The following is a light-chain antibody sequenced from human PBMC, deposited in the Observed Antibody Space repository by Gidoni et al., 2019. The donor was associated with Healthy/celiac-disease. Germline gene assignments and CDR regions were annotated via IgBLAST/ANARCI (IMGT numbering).Light chain of an antibody. J-gene: IGKJ2*01. CDR1: QSVLYSSNNKND. V-gene: IGKV4-1*01. CDR2: WAS. Sequence: DIVMTQSPDSLAVSLGERATINCKSSQSVLYSSNNKNDLAWYQQNPGQPPKLLIYWASTRESGVPDRFSGRGSGTDFTLTISSLQAEEVAVYYCQQYYSTPYTFGQGTKLEIK. CDR3: QQYYSTPYT.